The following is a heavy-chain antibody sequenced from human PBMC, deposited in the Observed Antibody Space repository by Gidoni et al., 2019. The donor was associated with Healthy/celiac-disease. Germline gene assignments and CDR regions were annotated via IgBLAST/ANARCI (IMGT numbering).Heavy chain of an antibody. CDR1: GGSISSGGYY. CDR2: MYYSGNT. CDR3: ARDSYKGITVAGTGY. V-gene: IGHV4-31*03. D-gene: IGHD6-19*01. Sequence: QVQLQESGPGLVKPSQTLSLTCTVSGGSISSGGYYWSWIRQHPGKGLQWIGYMYYSGNTYYNPSLKSRVTISVETSKNQFSLKLSSVTAADTAVYYCARDSYKGITVAGTGYWGQGILVTVSS. J-gene: IGHJ4*02.